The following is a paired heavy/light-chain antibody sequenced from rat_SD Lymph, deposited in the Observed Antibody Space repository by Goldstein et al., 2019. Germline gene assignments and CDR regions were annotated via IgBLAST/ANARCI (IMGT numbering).Light chain of an antibody. V-gene: IGKV14S1*01. CDR2: YAT. Sequence: DIQMTQSPSSMSASLGDRVTITCQASQDIGNNLIWFQQKPGKSPRPMIYYATNLANGVPSRFSGSRSGSDYSLTISSLESEDMADYHCLQYKQYPLTFGSGTKLEIK. J-gene: IGKJ5*01. CDR1: QDIGNN. CDR3: LQYKQYPLT.
Heavy chain of an antibody. CDR2: SRNKANDYST. V-gene: IGHV7-14*01. D-gene: IGHD4-3*01. J-gene: IGHJ2*01. Sequence: EVKLVEYGGGLVQPGASLRLSCEASGFTFSDFYMEWIRQAPGKGLEWIAASRNKANDYSTVYSASVKDRFTISRDTYKSILYLQMNTLKPEDTAIYYCAREVRDWGQGVMVTVSS. CDR3: AREVRD. CDR1: GFTFSDFY.